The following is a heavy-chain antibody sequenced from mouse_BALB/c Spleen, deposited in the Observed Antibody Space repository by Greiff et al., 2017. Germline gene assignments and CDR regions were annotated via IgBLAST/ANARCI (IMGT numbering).Heavy chain of an antibody. CDR3: ARHIDYLYGIDY. Sequence: EVHLVESGRGLVTPGGSLKLSCAASGFAFTSYDMSWVRQTPEKSLEWVAYISSGGGSTYNPDTVSGRFIISRNNAKNILYLQISSLKSDDTAMYYYARHIDYLYGIDYWGQGTPVTVSA. J-gene: IGHJ4*01. V-gene: IGHV5-12-1*01. CDR2: ISSGGGST. CDR1: GFAFTSYD. D-gene: IGHD5-5*01.